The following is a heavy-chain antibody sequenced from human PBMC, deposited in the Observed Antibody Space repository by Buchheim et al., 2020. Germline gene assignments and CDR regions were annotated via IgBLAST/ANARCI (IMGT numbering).Heavy chain of an antibody. V-gene: IGHV3-43*01. J-gene: IGHJ4*02. Sequence: EVQLVESGGVVVQPGGSLRLSCAASGFTFDDYTMHWVRQAPGKGLEWVSLISWDGGSTYYADSVKGRFTISRDNSKNSLYLQMNSLRTEDTALYYCAKESPRWELDHYYFDYWGQGTL. D-gene: IGHD1-26*01. CDR1: GFTFDDYT. CDR2: ISWDGGST. CDR3: AKESPRWELDHYYFDY.